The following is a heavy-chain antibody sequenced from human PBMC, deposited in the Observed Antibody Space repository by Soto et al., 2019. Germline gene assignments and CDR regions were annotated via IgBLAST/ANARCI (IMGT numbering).Heavy chain of an antibody. Sequence: EVQLLESGGGLVQPGGSLRLSCAASGFSFSTYAMSWVRQAPGKGLEWVSGISAGGGNTFYADSVRGRFTISRDNSKNTLDLHMSSLSAEDTALYYCAKHSEYQLLSWFDPWGQGTLVTVSS. CDR1: GFSFSTYA. D-gene: IGHD2-2*01. CDR3: AKHSEYQLLSWFDP. J-gene: IGHJ5*02. V-gene: IGHV3-23*01. CDR2: ISAGGGNT.